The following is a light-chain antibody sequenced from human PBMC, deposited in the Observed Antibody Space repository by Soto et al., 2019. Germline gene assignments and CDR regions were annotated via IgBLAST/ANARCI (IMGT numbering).Light chain of an antibody. CDR1: ISDVGSYNY. Sequence: QSALTQPASVSGSPGQSITISCTGTISDVGSYNYVSWYQQYPGKAPTLMIYDVSTRPSGVSDRFSGSKSGNTASLTISGLRAEYEADYYCGSYTTSSNYVFGTGTKLTVL. J-gene: IGLJ1*01. CDR3: GSYTTSSNYV. CDR2: DVS. V-gene: IGLV2-14*03.